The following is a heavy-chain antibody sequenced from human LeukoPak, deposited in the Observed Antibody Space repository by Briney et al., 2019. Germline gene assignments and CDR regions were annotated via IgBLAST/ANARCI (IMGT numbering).Heavy chain of an antibody. Sequence: PGGSLSLSCAASGFTFSSYAMSWVRPAPGKGLEWVSGIIDSGDITYYVNSVKGRFTISRDNSKNTLYLQMNSLRAEDTAVYYCAKLGGQEVYNYYVGVWGKGTTVAVSS. D-gene: IGHD3-16*01. V-gene: IGHV3-23*01. CDR2: IIDSGDIT. J-gene: IGHJ6*03. CDR1: GFTFSSYA. CDR3: AKLGGQEVYNYYVGV.